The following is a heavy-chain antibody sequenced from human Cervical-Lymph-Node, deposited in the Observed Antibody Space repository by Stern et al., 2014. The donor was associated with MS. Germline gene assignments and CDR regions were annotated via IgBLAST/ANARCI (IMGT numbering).Heavy chain of an antibody. D-gene: IGHD3-3*01. CDR2: IKSKGGGETK. CDR1: GLTFSDAW. Sequence: EVQLVESGGGLVKPGGSLRLSCAVSGLTFSDAWMSWVRQAPGKGLEWVGRIKSKGGGETKDYAAPVKGRFTVSRDDSKETVYLQMNSLKSEDTAIYYCAHDFWGGPDVGLDYWGQGTLVTVSS. J-gene: IGHJ4*02. CDR3: AHDFWGGPDVGLDY. V-gene: IGHV3-15*01.